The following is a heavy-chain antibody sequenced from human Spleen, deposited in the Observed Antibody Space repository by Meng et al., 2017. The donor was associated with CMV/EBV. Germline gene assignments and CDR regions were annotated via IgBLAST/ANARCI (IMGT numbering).Heavy chain of an antibody. D-gene: IGHD6-19*01. J-gene: IGHJ4*02. CDR3: ARLSVPSGYSSGWWRF. V-gene: IGHV4-39*07. Sequence: SCTVSGGSIISTTYYWGWIRQSPGKGLEWIGTVYYTGTTYYNPSLKSRVSISVDTSKNQFSLKLKYVTAADTAVYYCARLSVPSGYSSGWWRFWGQGTPVTVSS. CDR2: VYYTGTT. CDR1: GGSIISTTYY.